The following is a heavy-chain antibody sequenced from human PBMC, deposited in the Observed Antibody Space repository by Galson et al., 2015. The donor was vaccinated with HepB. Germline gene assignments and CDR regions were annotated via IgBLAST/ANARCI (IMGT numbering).Heavy chain of an antibody. CDR3: ARDSEIVPTQYFDY. CDR2: IKSKTDGGTT. J-gene: IGHJ4*02. V-gene: IGHV3-15*07. Sequence: SLRLSCAASGFTFSNAWMNWVRQAPGKGLEWVGRIKSKTDGGTTDYAAPVKGRFTISRDDSKNTLYLQMNSLRAEDTAVYYCARDSEIVPTQYFDYWGQGTLVTVSS. CDR1: GFTFSNAW. D-gene: IGHD2-15*01.